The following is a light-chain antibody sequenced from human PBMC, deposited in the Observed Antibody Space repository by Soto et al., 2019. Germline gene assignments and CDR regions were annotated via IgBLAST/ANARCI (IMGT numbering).Light chain of an antibody. CDR1: QRIRNY. CDR3: QQLNAYPCT. CDR2: DAS. J-gene: IGKJ5*01. V-gene: IGKV1-5*01. Sequence: DIKMTQSPSSLSASVGDRVTITCRASQRIRNYLAWYQQKPGKAPKLLIYDASNLQTGVPSRFSGSGSGTEFTLTISSLQPDDFATYYCQQLNAYPCTFGQGTRLEIK.